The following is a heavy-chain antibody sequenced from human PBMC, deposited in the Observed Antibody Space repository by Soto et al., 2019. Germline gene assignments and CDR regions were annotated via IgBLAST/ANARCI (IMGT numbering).Heavy chain of an antibody. V-gene: IGHV3-74*01. J-gene: IGHJ3*02. CDR1: GFTFSSYW. CDR2: INSDGSST. Sequence: GESLKISCAASGFTFSSYWMHWVRQAPGKGLVWVSRINSDGSSTSYADSVKGRFTISRDNAKNTLYLQMNSLRAEDTAVYYCARDGWSVGGRIVGATDAFDIWGQGTMVTVSS. D-gene: IGHD1-26*01. CDR3: ARDGWSVGGRIVGATDAFDI.